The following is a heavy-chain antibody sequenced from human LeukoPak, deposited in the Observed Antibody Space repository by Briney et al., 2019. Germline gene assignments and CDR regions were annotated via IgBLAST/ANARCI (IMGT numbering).Heavy chain of an antibody. CDR3: AREGGSRWEHNAFDI. V-gene: IGHV1-2*02. J-gene: IGHJ3*02. CDR1: GYTFTCYY. CDR2: INPNSGGT. Sequence: ASVKVSCKASGYTFTCYYMHWVRQAPGQGLEWMRWINPNSGGTNYAQKFQGRVTITMDTSISTAYMELSRLRSDDTAVYYCAREGGSRWEHNAFDIWGQGTMVTVSS. D-gene: IGHD1-26*01.